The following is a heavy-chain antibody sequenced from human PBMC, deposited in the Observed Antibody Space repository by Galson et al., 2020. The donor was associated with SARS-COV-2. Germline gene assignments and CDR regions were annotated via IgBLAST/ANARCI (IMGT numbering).Heavy chain of an antibody. CDR2: FDPEDGET. CDR3: ATGTAFAFTNWFDP. V-gene: IGHV1-24*01. D-gene: IGHD3-10*01. CDR1: GYTLTELS. Sequence: ASVKVSCKVSGYTLTELSMHWVRQAPGKGLEWLGGFDPEDGETIYAQKFQGRVTMTEDTSTDTAYMELSSLRSEDTAVYYCATGTAFAFTNWFDPWCQGTLVTVSS. J-gene: IGHJ5*02.